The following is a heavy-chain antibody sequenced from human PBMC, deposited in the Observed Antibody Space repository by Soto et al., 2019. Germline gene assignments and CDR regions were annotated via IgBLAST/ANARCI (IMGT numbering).Heavy chain of an antibody. D-gene: IGHD2-2*01. V-gene: IGHV1-24*01. J-gene: IGHJ5*02. CDR3: ATVGIVVVPAASTDNWFDP. CDR2: FDPEDGET. Sequence: ASVKVSCKVSGYTLTELSMHWVRQAPGKGLEWMRGFDPEDGETIYAQKFQGRVTMTEDTSTDTAYMELSSLRSEDTAVYYCATVGIVVVPAASTDNWFDPWGQGTLVTVSS. CDR1: GYTLTELS.